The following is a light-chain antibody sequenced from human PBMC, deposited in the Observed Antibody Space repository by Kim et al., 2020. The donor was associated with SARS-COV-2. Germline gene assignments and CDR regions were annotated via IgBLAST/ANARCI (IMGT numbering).Light chain of an antibody. Sequence: QLVLTQSPSASASLGASVQLTCILSSGHSSYAIAWHQQQPGKGPRFLMKVNRDGSHIKGDGIPDRFSGSTSGAERYLTISSLQPEDEADYYCQTWDTGIRVCGGGTKLTVL. CDR3: QTWDTGIRV. J-gene: IGLJ3*02. CDR1: SGHSSYA. V-gene: IGLV4-69*01. CDR2: VNRDGSH.